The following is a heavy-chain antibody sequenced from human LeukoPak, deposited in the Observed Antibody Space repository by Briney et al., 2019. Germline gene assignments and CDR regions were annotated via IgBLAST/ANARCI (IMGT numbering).Heavy chain of an antibody. Sequence: GGSLRLSCAAYGFTVSSNYMSWVRQAPGKGLEWVSVIYSGGRTYNADSVKGRFPKSGNNAKDPLYRQMNSLRAEDTAVYYVGGDFPYSRSGQGAFDIWGQGTMVTVSS. CDR1: GFTVSSNY. J-gene: IGHJ3*02. D-gene: IGHD6-13*01. CDR2: IYSGGRT. V-gene: IGHV3-66*01. CDR3: GGDFPYSRSGQGAFDI.